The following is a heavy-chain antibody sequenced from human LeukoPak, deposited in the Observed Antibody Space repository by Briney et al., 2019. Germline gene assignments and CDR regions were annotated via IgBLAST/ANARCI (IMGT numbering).Heavy chain of an antibody. V-gene: IGHV3-7*01. CDR3: AREAGNPPKTQQWPNSVDY. J-gene: IGHJ4*02. CDR1: GFTFSSCW. Sequence: GGSLRLSCAASGFTFSSCWMSWVRQAPGKGLEWVANINQDGSEKYYVDSVKGRFTISRDNAKNSLYLQMNSLIAADTAVCYGAREAGNPPKTQQWPNSVDYWGQGTLVTVSS. CDR2: INQDGSEK. D-gene: IGHD5-18*01.